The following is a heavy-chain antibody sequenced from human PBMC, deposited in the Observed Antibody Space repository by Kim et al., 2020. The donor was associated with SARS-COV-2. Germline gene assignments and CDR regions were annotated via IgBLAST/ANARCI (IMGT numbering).Heavy chain of an antibody. CDR1: GFTFSSYD. J-gene: IGHJ6*02. V-gene: IGHV3-13*05. CDR3: ARGKRADYGVRYYYYGMDV. D-gene: IGHD4-17*01. CDR2: IGTAGDP. Sequence: GGSLRLSCAASGFTFSSYDMHWVRQATGKGLEWVSAIGTAGDPYYPGSVKGRFTISRENAKNSLYLQMNSLRAGDTAVYYCARGKRADYGVRYYYYGMDVWGQGTTVTVSS.